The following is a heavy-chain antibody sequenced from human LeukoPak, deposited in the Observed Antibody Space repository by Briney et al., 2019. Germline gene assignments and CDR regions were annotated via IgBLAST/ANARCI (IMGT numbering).Heavy chain of an antibody. D-gene: IGHD3-22*01. CDR3: TTDDLEDYYDSSGYGKYYFDY. CDR2: ISGSGGST. V-gene: IGHV3-23*01. CDR1: GFTFSSYA. Sequence: GGSLRLSCAASGFTFSSYAMSWVRQAPGKGLEWVSAISGSGGSTYYADSVKGRFTISRDNSKNTLYLQMNSLKTEDTAVYYCTTDDLEDYYDSSGYGKYYFDYWGQGTLVTVSS. J-gene: IGHJ4*02.